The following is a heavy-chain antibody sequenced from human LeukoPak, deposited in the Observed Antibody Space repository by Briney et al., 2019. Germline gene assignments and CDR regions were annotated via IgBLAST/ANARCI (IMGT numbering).Heavy chain of an antibody. CDR2: MNQDGSAK. D-gene: IGHD3-16*01. J-gene: IGHJ6*02. CDR1: GFTFSDSW. Sequence: GGSLRLSCAASGFTFSDSWMRWVRQARGEGREWVANMNQDGSAKGYVDSVKGRFTISRDNARNSLYLQMSSLRPEDSAVYYCATYTHWVAGDVWGQGTTVTVSS. CDR3: ATYTHWVAGDV. V-gene: IGHV3-7*01.